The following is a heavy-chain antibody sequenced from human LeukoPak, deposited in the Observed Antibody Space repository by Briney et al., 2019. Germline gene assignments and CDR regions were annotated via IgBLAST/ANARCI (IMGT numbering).Heavy chain of an antibody. CDR1: GGTFSSYA. CDR2: IIPIFGTA. J-gene: IGHJ6*03. D-gene: IGHD2-2*01. CDR3: ARGSWGPYCSSTSCYGWDYYYYYMDV. V-gene: IGHV1-69*01. Sequence: SVKVSCKASGGTFSSYAISWVRQAPGQGLEWMGGIIPIFGTANYAQKFQGRVTITAAESTSTAYIELSSLRSEDTAVYYCARGSWGPYCSSTSCYGWDYYYYYMDVWGKGTTVTVSS.